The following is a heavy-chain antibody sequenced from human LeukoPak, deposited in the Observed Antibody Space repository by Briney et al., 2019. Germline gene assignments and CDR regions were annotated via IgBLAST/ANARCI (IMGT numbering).Heavy chain of an antibody. Sequence: SETLSLTCSVSGDSISSNYWSWIRQPPGKGLEWIGYMYNSGSTNYNPSLKSRVTISADTSKNQFSLMLSSVTAADTAVYFCARGAGRCGGDCYSSDSWGQGTLVTVSS. J-gene: IGHJ4*02. V-gene: IGHV4-59*01. D-gene: IGHD2-21*02. CDR3: ARGAGRCGGDCYSSDS. CDR1: GDSISSNY. CDR2: MYNSGST.